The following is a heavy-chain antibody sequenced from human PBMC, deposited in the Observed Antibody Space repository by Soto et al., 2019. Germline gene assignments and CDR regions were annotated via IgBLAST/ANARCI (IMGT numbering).Heavy chain of an antibody. Sequence: QVQLVETGGGVVQPGTSLRLSCAASGFTFSTYGMHWARQAPGKGLEWVAVLGHDGGHVDYADSVKGRFTISRDNSKNTLYMQMNSLGAEDTAVYYCATDLNSGNLDYWGQGTLVTVSS. CDR1: GFTFSTYG. CDR2: LGHDGGHV. CDR3: ATDLNSGNLDY. V-gene: IGHV3-33*01. J-gene: IGHJ4*02. D-gene: IGHD6-25*01.